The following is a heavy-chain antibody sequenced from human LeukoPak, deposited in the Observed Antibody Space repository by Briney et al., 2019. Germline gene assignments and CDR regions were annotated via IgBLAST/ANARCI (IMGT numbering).Heavy chain of an antibody. J-gene: IGHJ5*02. CDR3: ARENIVVDH. Sequence: SETLSLTCTVSGGSINSYYWNWIRQPPGKGLEWIGYIYYTGTTNYNPSLKSRVTISVDTSKNQFSLKLSSVTAADTAVYYCARENIVVDHWGQGTLVTVSS. D-gene: IGHD2/OR15-2a*01. CDR2: IYYTGTT. V-gene: IGHV4-59*01. CDR1: GGSINSYY.